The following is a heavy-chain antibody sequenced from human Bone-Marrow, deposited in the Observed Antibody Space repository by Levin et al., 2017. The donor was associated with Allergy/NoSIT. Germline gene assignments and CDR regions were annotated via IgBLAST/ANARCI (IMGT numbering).Heavy chain of an antibody. D-gene: IGHD1-14*01. V-gene: IGHV3-72*01. J-gene: IGHJ5*02. CDR3: AMVNRHLDP. CDR2: TRNKANSYTT. Sequence: TGESLKISCAASGFTFSDHYMDWVRQAPGKGLEWVGRTRNKANSYTTEYAASVKGRFTISRDDSKNSLYLQMNSLKTEDTAVYYCAMVNRHLDPWGQGTLVTVSS. CDR1: GFTFSDHY.